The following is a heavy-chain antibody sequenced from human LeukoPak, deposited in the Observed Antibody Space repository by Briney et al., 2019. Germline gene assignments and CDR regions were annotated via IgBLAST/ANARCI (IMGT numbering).Heavy chain of an antibody. J-gene: IGHJ4*02. V-gene: IGHV4-39*01. CDR2: IYSGGTT. CDR1: GGSISSDSYY. CDR3: ARHSRNCSGGYCYLYY. Sequence: SETLSLPCSVSGGSISSDSYYWGWIRQPPGKGLEWIGSIYSGGTTYYNPSLKSRVTISVDTSKNQFSLKLTSVTAADAAAYYCARHSRNCSGGYCYLYYWGQGTLVTVSS. D-gene: IGHD2-15*01.